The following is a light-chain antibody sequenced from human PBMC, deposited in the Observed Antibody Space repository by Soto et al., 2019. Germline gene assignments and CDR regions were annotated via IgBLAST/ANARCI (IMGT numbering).Light chain of an antibody. V-gene: IGKV3-20*01. Sequence: EIVLTQSPGTLSLSPGERATLSCRASQSVSSSYLAWYQQKPGQAPRLLIYGASSRATGIPDRFSGSGSGTDFTLTISRLEPDDFAVYYCQQYGSSLEGTFCQGTKVEIK. CDR3: QQYGSSLEGT. CDR2: GAS. J-gene: IGKJ1*01. CDR1: QSVSSSY.